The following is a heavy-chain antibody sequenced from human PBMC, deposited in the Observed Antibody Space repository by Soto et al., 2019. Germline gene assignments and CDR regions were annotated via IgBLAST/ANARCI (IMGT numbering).Heavy chain of an antibody. CDR1: GFTFSSYS. CDR3: ARADDYGAPFDY. D-gene: IGHD4-17*01. J-gene: IGHJ4*02. CDR2: ISSSSSYI. V-gene: IGHV3-21*01. Sequence: GGSLRLSCAASGFTFSSYSMNWVRQAPGKGLEWVSSISSSSSYIYYADSVKGRFTISRDNAKNSLYLQMNSLRAEDTAVYYCARADDYGAPFDYWGQGTLVTVSS.